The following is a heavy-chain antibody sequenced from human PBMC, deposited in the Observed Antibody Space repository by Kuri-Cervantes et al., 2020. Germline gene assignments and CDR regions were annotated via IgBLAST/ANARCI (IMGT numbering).Heavy chain of an antibody. CDR2: ISGSGGST. CDR3: ARSYYDSSGLSGMDV. CDR1: GFTFSSYA. J-gene: IGHJ6*02. V-gene: IGHV3-23*01. Sequence: GESLKISCAASGFTFSSYAMSWVRQAPGKGLEWVSAISGSGGSTYYADSVKGRFTISRDNSKNTLYLQMNSLRAEDTAVYYCARSYYDSSGLSGMDVWGQGTTVTVSS. D-gene: IGHD3-22*01.